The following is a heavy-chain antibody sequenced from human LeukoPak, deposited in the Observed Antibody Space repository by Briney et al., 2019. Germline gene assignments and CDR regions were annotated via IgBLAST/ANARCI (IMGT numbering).Heavy chain of an antibody. V-gene: IGHV3-74*01. D-gene: IGHD1-14*01. J-gene: IGHJ3*01. CDR3: VVVVEPPDSDGFDV. CDR1: GFTFGNSW. CDR2: INADGSTA. Sequence: GGSPRLSCAASGFTFGNSWVHWVRQAPGKGLVWVSLINADGSTATYADSVKGRFTISRDNARNTLSLQMNSLTIEDTAVYYCVVVVEPPDSDGFDVWGQGTMITVSS.